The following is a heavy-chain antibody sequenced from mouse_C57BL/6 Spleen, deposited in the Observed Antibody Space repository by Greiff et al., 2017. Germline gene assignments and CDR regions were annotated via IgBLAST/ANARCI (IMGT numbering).Heavy chain of an antibody. CDR1: GYTFTSYW. Sequence: VQLQQPGAELVKPGASVKMSCKASGYTFTSYWITWVKQRPGQGLEWIGDIYPGSGSTNYNEKFKSKATLTVDTSSSTAYMQLSSLTSEDSAVYYCARGDDGYYLYYAMDYWGQGTSVTVSS. CDR3: ARGDDGYYLYYAMDY. CDR2: IYPGSGST. J-gene: IGHJ4*01. D-gene: IGHD2-3*01. V-gene: IGHV1-55*01.